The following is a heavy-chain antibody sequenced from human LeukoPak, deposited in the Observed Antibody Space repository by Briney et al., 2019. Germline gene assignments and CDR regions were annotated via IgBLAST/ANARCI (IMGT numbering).Heavy chain of an antibody. J-gene: IGHJ2*01. Sequence: PSETLSLTCAVYGGSFSGYYWSWIRQPPGKGLEWIGEIVHSGNTKYNPSLKSRVTISVDTSKNQFSLKLSSVTAADTAVYYCARPKITGTTVGYFDLWGRGTLVTVSS. V-gene: IGHV4-34*12. CDR1: GGSFSGYY. D-gene: IGHD1-7*01. CDR3: ARPKITGTTVGYFDL. CDR2: IVHSGNT.